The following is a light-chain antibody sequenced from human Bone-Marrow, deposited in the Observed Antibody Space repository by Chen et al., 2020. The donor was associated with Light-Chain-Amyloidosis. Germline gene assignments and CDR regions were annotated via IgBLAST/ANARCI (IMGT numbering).Light chain of an antibody. V-gene: IGLV3-25*03. J-gene: IGLJ2*01. CDR1: DLPTKY. Sequence: SYELTQPPSVSVSPGQTARITCAGDDLPTKYAYWYQQKPGQAPVLVIHRDTGRPSGISERFSSSSSGTTATLTISGVQAKDEADYHCQSADSSGTYEVIFGGGTKLTVL. CDR3: QSADSSGTYEVI. CDR2: RDT.